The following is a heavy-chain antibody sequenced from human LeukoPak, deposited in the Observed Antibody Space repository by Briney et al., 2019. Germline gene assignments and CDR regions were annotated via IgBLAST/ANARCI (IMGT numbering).Heavy chain of an antibody. D-gene: IGHD3-22*01. CDR3: ARGYYDRSGSSNPFDS. J-gene: IGHJ4*02. CDR1: GDSISSSY. Sequence: SSETLSLTCTVSGDSISSSYWSWIRQPPGKRLEWVGYVHYTGKTNYNPSLNNRATISVDMSKNQFSLTLTSVTSADTAVYYCARGYYDRSGSSNPFDSWGQGTLVTVS. CDR2: VHYTGKT. V-gene: IGHV4-59*01.